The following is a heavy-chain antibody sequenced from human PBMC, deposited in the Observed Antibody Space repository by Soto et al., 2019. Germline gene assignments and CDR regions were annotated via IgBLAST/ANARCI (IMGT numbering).Heavy chain of an antibody. Sequence: GGSLRLSCAASGFTFSSYSMNWVRQAPGKGLEWVSSISSSSSYIYYADSVKGRFTISRDNAKNSLYLQMNSLRAEDTAVYYCATSTYCGGDCYSGGDFAYWGQGTLVTVSS. D-gene: IGHD2-21*02. CDR3: ATSTYCGGDCYSGGDFAY. CDR1: GFTFSSYS. V-gene: IGHV3-21*01. CDR2: ISSSSSYI. J-gene: IGHJ4*02.